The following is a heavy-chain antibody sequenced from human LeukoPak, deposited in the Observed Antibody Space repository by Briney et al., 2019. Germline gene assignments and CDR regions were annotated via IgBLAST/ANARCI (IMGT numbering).Heavy chain of an antibody. CDR2: IIPISGTA. V-gene: IGHV1-69*05. J-gene: IGHJ4*02. D-gene: IGHD5-18*01. Sequence: SVKVSCKASGGTFSSYAISWVRQAPGQGLEWMGGIIPISGTANYAQKFQGRVTITTDESTSTAYMELSSLRSEDTAVYYCASSYSYGHWYFDYWGQGTLVTVSS. CDR1: GGTFSSYA. CDR3: ASSYSYGHWYFDY.